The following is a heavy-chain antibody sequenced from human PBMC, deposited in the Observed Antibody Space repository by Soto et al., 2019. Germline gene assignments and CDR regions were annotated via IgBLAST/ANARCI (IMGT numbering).Heavy chain of an antibody. Sequence: QEQLVESGGGVVQPGRSLRLSCAASGFSFTSYAMHWVRQAPGKGLEWVAVISYDGSNKYYADSVKGRFTISRDNSKNTVYLQMNSLRAEDTALYYCAREVWEHTPRGKYYYYGMDVWGQGTTVTVSS. V-gene: IGHV3-30-3*01. CDR1: GFSFTSYA. D-gene: IGHD1-26*01. CDR3: AREVWEHTPRGKYYYYGMDV. J-gene: IGHJ6*02. CDR2: ISYDGSNK.